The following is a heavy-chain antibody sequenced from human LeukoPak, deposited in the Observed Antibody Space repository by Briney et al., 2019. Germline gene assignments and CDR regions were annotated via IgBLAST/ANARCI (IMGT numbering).Heavy chain of an antibody. Sequence: ASVRVSCKASGYGFTDYYMQWVRQAPGQGLEWVGWISPKSGRTKSSQKFQGRVTVTWDTSISTAYMELSRLRSDDTAIYYCARERDSSGYSPLDPWGQGTRITVSS. CDR2: ISPKSGRT. D-gene: IGHD3-22*01. V-gene: IGHV1-2*02. CDR3: ARERDSSGYSPLDP. CDR1: GYGFTDYY. J-gene: IGHJ5*02.